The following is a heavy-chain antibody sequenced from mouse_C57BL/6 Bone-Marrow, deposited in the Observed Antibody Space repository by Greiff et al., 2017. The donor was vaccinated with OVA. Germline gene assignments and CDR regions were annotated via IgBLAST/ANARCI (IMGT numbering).Heavy chain of an antibody. J-gene: IGHJ2*01. Sequence: QVQLQQSGPELVKPGASVKISCKASGYAFSSSWMNWVKQRPGKGLEWIGRIYPGDGDTNYNGKFKGKATLTADKSSSTAYMQLSSLTSEDSAVYFCARSFYYGNYGYWGKGTTLTVSS. D-gene: IGHD2-1*01. CDR3: ARSFYYGNYGY. CDR1: GYAFSSSW. V-gene: IGHV1-82*01. CDR2: IYPGDGDT.